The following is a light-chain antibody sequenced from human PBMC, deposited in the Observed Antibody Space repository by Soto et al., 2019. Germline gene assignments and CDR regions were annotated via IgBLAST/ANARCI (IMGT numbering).Light chain of an antibody. J-gene: IGKJ2*01. Sequence: EIVMTQSPATLSVSPGERGTLSCRASQSVNSNLAWYQQKPGQAPRLLIDGASTRATGIPARFSGGGSGTEFTLTISSLQSEDFAVYYCQQYNNWPYTFGQGTKLEIK. V-gene: IGKV3D-15*01. CDR3: QQYNNWPYT. CDR2: GAS. CDR1: QSVNSN.